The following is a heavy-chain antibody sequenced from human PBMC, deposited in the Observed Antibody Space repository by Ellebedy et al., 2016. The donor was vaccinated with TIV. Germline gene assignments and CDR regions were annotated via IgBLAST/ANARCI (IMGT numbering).Heavy chain of an antibody. D-gene: IGHD3-10*01. CDR2: ISSRSTYI. CDR3: ARYHGSGSYYRSGYYYGMDV. Sequence: GESLKISCAASGFTFSSYSMKWVRQAPGKGLEWVSSISSRSTYIYYADSVKGRFTISSDNAKNSLYLQRNSLIAEDTAVYYCARYHGSGSYYRSGYYYGMDVWGQGTTVTVSS. CDR1: GFTFSSYS. V-gene: IGHV3-21*04. J-gene: IGHJ6*02.